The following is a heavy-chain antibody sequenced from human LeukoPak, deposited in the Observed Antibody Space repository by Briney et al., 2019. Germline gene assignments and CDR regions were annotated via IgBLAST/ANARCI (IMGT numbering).Heavy chain of an antibody. Sequence: PSETLSLTCAVYGGSFSGYYWSWIRQPPGKGLEWIGEINHSGSTNYNPSLKSRVTISVDTSKSQFSLKLSSVTAADTAVYYCARGKAAGTEFDYWGQGTLVTVSS. CDR1: GGSFSGYY. D-gene: IGHD6-13*01. CDR2: INHSGST. J-gene: IGHJ4*02. CDR3: ARGKAAGTEFDY. V-gene: IGHV4-34*01.